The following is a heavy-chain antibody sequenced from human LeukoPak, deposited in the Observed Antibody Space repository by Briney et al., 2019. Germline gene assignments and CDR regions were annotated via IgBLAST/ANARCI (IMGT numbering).Heavy chain of an antibody. Sequence: GGSLRLSGAASGFTFSSYAMSWVRQAPGKGLEWVSAISGSGGSTYYADSVKGRFTISRDNSKNTLYLQMNSLRAEDTAVYYCAKPPYGSSSWYFGYWGQGTLVTVSS. V-gene: IGHV3-23*01. CDR3: AKPPYGSSSWYFGY. CDR1: GFTFSSYA. CDR2: ISGSGGST. D-gene: IGHD6-13*01. J-gene: IGHJ4*02.